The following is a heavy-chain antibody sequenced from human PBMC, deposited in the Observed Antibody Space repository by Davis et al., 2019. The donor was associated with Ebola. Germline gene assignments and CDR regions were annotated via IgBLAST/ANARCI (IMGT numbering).Heavy chain of an antibody. D-gene: IGHD3-3*01. V-gene: IGHV3-30*03. J-gene: IGHJ6*04. Sequence: GESLKISCAASGFTFSTCGMHWVRQAPGKGLEWVAVISYDGNNKYYPDSVKGRFTISRDNAKNSLYLQMNSLRDEDTAVYYCARDYDFWSGYLGNDGMDVWGKGTTVTVSS. CDR3: ARDYDFWSGYLGNDGMDV. CDR1: GFTFSTCG. CDR2: ISYDGNNK.